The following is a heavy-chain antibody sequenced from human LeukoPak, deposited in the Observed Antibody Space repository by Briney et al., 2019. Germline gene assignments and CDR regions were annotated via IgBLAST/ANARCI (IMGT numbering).Heavy chain of an antibody. CDR2: INPSGGST. Sequence: ASVKVSCKASGYTFTSYYMHWVRQAPGQGLEWMGIINPSGGSTSYARKFQGRVTMTRDTSTSTVYMELSSLRSEDTAVYYCANVLAGSGYFATWGQGTLVTVSS. V-gene: IGHV1-46*01. CDR1: GYTFTSYY. J-gene: IGHJ4*02. D-gene: IGHD3-22*01. CDR3: ANVLAGSGYFAT.